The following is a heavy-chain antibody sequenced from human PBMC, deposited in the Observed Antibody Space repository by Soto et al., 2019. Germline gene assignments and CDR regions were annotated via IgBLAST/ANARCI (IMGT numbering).Heavy chain of an antibody. CDR2: IYYSGST. V-gene: IGHV4-59*08. CDR1: GGSISSYY. Sequence: PSETLSLTCTVSGGSISSYYWSWIRQPPGKGLEWIGYIYYSGSTNYNPSLKSRVNKSVDTSKNQFSLKLSSVTAADTAVYYCARRYSSSFDYWGQGTLVTVSS. CDR3: ARRYSSSFDY. J-gene: IGHJ4*02. D-gene: IGHD6-13*01.